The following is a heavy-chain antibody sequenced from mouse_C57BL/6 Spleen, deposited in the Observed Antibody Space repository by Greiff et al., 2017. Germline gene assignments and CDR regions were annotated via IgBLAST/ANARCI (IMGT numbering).Heavy chain of an antibody. D-gene: IGHD2-4*01. CDR2: IDPSDSYT. J-gene: IGHJ3*01. V-gene: IGHV1-69*01. Sequence: VKLQQPGAELVMPGASVKLSCKASGYTFTSYWMHWVKQRPGQGLEWIGEIDPSDSYTNYNQKFKGKSTLTVDKSSSTAYMQLSSLTSEDSAVYYCARGGYDYDRFAYWGQGTLVTVSA. CDR3: ARGGYDYDRFAY. CDR1: GYTFTSYW.